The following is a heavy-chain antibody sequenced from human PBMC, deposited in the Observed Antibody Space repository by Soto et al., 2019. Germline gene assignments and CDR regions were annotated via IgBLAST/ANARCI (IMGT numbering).Heavy chain of an antibody. Sequence: SETLSLTCTVSGGSISSYNCSWVRPPPRKGREWIGYIYYRGSTNYNPSLKSRVTISVDTSKNQFSLKLSSVTAADTAVYYCARDGRGYSYGYYYYYGMDVWGQGTTVTVSS. CDR3: ARDGRGYSYGYYYYYGMDV. CDR2: IYYRGST. CDR1: GGSISSYN. J-gene: IGHJ6*02. V-gene: IGHV4-59*01. D-gene: IGHD5-18*01.